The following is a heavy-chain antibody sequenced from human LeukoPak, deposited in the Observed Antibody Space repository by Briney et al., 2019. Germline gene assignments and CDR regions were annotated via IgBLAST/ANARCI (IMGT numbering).Heavy chain of an antibody. Sequence: PGGSLRLSCAASGFTFSSYSMNWVRQAPGKGLEWVSSISSSSSYIYCADSVKGRFTISRDNAKNSLYLQMNSLRAEDTAVYYCAKPVDDYGDYWGQGTLVTVSS. V-gene: IGHV3-21*01. CDR2: ISSSSSYI. CDR1: GFTFSSYS. J-gene: IGHJ4*02. CDR3: AKPVDDYGDY.